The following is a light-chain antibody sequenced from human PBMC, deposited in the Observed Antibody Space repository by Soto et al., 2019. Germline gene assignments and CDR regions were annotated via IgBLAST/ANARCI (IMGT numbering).Light chain of an antibody. V-gene: IGKV1-9*01. CDR1: QALSNY. CDR2: SAC. J-gene: IGKJ1*01. Sequence: DIQFTQSPSVLSASVGDTVTITCRASQALSNYLAWYQQKPGKAPDLLIYSACTLQSGVRSRFSGSGSETEFTLTITSLQPDDFATYYCQQYNSCTWTFGQGTKVDIK. CDR3: QQYNSCTWT.